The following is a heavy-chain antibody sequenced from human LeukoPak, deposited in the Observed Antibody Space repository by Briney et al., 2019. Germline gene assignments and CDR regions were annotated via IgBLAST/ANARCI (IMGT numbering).Heavy chain of an antibody. J-gene: IGHJ3*02. V-gene: IGHV4-38-2*01. CDR2: IYHSGST. CDR1: GYSISSGYY. CDR3: ARVVAAADAFDI. D-gene: IGHD6-25*01. Sequence: SETLSPTCAVSGYSISSGYYWGWIRQPPGKGLEWIGSIYHSGSTYYNPSLKSRVTISVDTSKNQFSLKLSSVTAADTAVYYCARVVAAADAFDIWGQGTMVTVSS.